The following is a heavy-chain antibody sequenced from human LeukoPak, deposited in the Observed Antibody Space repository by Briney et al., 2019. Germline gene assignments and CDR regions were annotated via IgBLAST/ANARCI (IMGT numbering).Heavy chain of an antibody. CDR1: GGSISSYY. D-gene: IGHD3-10*01. CDR3: ARWILYSSGSYSDY. V-gene: IGHV4-59*01. Sequence: SETLSLTCTVSGGSISSYYWSWIRQPPGKGLEWIGYMHYSGSTNYNPSLKSQVTISVDTSENQFSLKLSSVTAADTAVYYCARWILYSSGSYSDYWGQGTLVTVSS. J-gene: IGHJ4*02. CDR2: MHYSGST.